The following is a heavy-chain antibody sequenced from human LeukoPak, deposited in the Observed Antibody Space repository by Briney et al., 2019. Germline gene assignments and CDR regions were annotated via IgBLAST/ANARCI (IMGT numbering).Heavy chain of an antibody. CDR1: GYTFTSYA. CDR3: ARWGEDGDHGYFDY. Sequence: GASVKVSCKASGYTFTSYAMHWVRQAPGQRLEWMGWINAGNGNTKYSQKFQGRVTITRDTSVSTAYMELSSLRSEDTAVYYCARWGEDGDHGYFDYWGQGTLVTVSS. D-gene: IGHD4-17*01. J-gene: IGHJ4*02. V-gene: IGHV1-3*01. CDR2: INAGNGNT.